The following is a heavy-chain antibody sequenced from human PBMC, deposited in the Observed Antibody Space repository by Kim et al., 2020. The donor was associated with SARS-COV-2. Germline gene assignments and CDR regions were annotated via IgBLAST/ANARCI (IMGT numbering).Heavy chain of an antibody. D-gene: IGHD6-19*01. Sequence: GGSLRLSCAASGFTFGDYAMHWVRQAPGKGLEWVSGISWNSGSIDYADSVKGRFTISRDNAKNSLYLQMNRLRAEDTALYYCAKDLYSSGHPFDYWGQGTLVTVSS. J-gene: IGHJ4*02. CDR3: AKDLYSSGHPFDY. CDR1: GFTFGDYA. V-gene: IGHV3-9*01. CDR2: ISWNSGSI.